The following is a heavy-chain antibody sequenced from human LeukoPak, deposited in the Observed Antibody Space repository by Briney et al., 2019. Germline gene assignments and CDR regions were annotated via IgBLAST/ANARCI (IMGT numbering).Heavy chain of an antibody. D-gene: IGHD3-22*01. CDR1: GFTFSSYA. CDR3: ARERPHYHDSSGYRSANAFDI. CDR2: ISYDGSNK. Sequence: GGSLRLSCAASGFTFSSYAMHWVRQAPGKGLEWVAVISYDGSNKYYADSVKGRFTISRDNSKNTLYLQMNSLRAENTAVYYCARERPHYHDSSGYRSANAFDIWGQGTMVTVSS. J-gene: IGHJ3*02. V-gene: IGHV3-30*04.